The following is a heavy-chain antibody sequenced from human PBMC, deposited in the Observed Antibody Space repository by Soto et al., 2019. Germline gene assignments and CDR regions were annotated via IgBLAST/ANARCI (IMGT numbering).Heavy chain of an antibody. Sequence: EVQLLESGGGLVQPGGSLRLSCAASGFTFSSYAMSWVRQAPGKGLEWVSAISGSGGSTYYADSVKGRFTISRDNSKNTLYLQMNSPRAEDTAVYYCANPYGSGSYGYYYYGMDVWGQGTTVTVSS. CDR2: ISGSGGST. CDR3: ANPYGSGSYGYYYYGMDV. D-gene: IGHD3-10*01. CDR1: GFTFSSYA. J-gene: IGHJ6*02. V-gene: IGHV3-23*01.